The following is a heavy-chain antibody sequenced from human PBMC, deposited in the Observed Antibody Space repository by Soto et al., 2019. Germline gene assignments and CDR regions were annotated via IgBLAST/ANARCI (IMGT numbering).Heavy chain of an antibody. CDR1: GLGFSVYA. V-gene: IGHV3-23*01. CDR2: VSGTGANT. J-gene: IGHJ4*02. CDR3: AKARDRDDGGNSPPCDY. D-gene: IGHD2-21*02. Sequence: EVQLLESGGGLAQPGGSLRLSCAASGLGFSVYAMTWVRQAPGMGLEWVSTVSGTGANTYYADSVKGRFTISRDNSKNTFYLQMNRLTADDTAVYYCAKARDRDDGGNSPPCDYRGPGTLVTVSS.